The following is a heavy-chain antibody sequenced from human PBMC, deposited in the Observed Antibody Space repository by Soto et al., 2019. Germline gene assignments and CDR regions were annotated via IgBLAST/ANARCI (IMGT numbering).Heavy chain of an antibody. J-gene: IGHJ4*02. CDR2: FDPEDGET. D-gene: IGHD2-2*01. Sequence: ASVKVSCKVSGYTLTELSMHWVRQAPGKGLEWMGGFDPEDGETIYAQKFQGRVTMTEDTSTDTAYMELSSLRSEDTAVYYCATYIVVVPAAPGHYYFDYCGQGTLVTVSS. V-gene: IGHV1-24*01. CDR1: GYTLTELS. CDR3: ATYIVVVPAAPGHYYFDY.